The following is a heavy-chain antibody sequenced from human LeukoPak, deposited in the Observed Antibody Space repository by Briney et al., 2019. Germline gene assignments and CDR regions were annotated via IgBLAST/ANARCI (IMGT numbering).Heavy chain of an antibody. CDR2: IRFDESNR. CDR1: GFTFSDYG. D-gene: IGHD4-17*01. Sequence: GGSLRLSCAASGFTFSDYGIHWVRQAPGKGLEWVAFIRFDESNRFYADSVKGRFTISRDNFRGTLFLQMNSLRVEDTALYYCARVRGLGIGAHFDYWGQGTLVTVSS. CDR3: ARVRGLGIGAHFDY. V-gene: IGHV3-30*02. J-gene: IGHJ4*02.